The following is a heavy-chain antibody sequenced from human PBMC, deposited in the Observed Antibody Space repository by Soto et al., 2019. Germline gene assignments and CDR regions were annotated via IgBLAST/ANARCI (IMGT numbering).Heavy chain of an antibody. CDR2: IKQEGSEK. D-gene: IGHD2-21*02. Sequence: WVSQAPGKGLEWVANIKQEGSEKYYVDSVKGRFTISRDNAKNSLYLQMNSLRAEDTAVYSCARVCGGDYISDYWGQGTLVTVSS. V-gene: IGHV3-7*01. CDR3: ARVCGGDYISDY. J-gene: IGHJ4*02.